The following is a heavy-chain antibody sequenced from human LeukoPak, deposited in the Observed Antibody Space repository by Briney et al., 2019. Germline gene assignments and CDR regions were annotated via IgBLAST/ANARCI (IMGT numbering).Heavy chain of an antibody. CDR3: ATGHSYGYDY. CDR1: GLTFSDFW. D-gene: IGHD5-18*01. V-gene: IGHV3-74*01. Sequence: GGPLRLSCAAPGLTFSDFWMHWVRQPPGKGLVWVALVKGDGRTTIYADSVKGRFTISRDNAKNTLYLQMNSLRADDSGVYYCATGHSYGYDYWGQGVLVSVSS. J-gene: IGHJ4*02. CDR2: VKGDGRTT.